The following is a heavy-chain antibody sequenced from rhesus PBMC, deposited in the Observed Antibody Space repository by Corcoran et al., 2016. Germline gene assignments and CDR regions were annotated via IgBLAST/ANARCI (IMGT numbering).Heavy chain of an antibody. J-gene: IGHJ4*01. D-gene: IGHD3-3*01. Sequence: QVQLQESGPGVVKPSETLSLTCAVSGGSISSGYDWSWIRQPPGKGLEWIGYIYGSSGSTNYNPSIKNRVTISKDASKNQFSLKRSSVTAADTAVYYCARGHYNFWTGYYFDYWGQGVLVTVSS. V-gene: IGHV4-76*01. CDR2: IYGSSGST. CDR1: GGSISSGYD. CDR3: ARGHYNFWTGYYFDY.